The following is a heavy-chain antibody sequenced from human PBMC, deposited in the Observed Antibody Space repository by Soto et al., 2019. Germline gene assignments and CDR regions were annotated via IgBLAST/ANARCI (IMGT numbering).Heavy chain of an antibody. J-gene: IGHJ3*02. V-gene: IGHV3-30-3*01. Sequence: QVQLVESGGGVVQPGRSLRLSCAASGFTFSSYAMHWVRQAPGKGLEWVAVISYDGSNKYYADSVKGRFTISRDKSKNTLYLQMNSLRAEDTAVYYCAGVRDSSGYYAFDIWGQGTMVTVSS. CDR2: ISYDGSNK. CDR3: AGVRDSSGYYAFDI. D-gene: IGHD3-22*01. CDR1: GFTFSSYA.